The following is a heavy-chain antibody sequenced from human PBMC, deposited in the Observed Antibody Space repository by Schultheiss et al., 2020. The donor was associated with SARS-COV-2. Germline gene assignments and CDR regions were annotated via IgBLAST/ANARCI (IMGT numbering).Heavy chain of an antibody. CDR1: GFTFSSYA. CDR3: VKGGYDFWSGFFRLDY. Sequence: GGSLRLSCSASGFTFSSYAMHWVRQAPGKGLEYVSAISSNGGSTYYADSVKGRFTISRDNSKNTLYLQMSSLRAEDTAVYYCVKGGYDFWSGFFRLDYWGQGTLVTVSS. J-gene: IGHJ4*02. V-gene: IGHV3-64D*08. D-gene: IGHD3-3*01. CDR2: ISSNGGST.